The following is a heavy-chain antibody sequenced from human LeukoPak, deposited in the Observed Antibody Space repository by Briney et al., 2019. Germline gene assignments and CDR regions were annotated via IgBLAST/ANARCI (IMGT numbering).Heavy chain of an antibody. J-gene: IGHJ4*02. D-gene: IGHD6-13*01. CDR3: AKESQQLVPYYFDY. CDR1: GFTLSNYW. Sequence: GGSLRLSCAASGFTLSNYWMHWVRQVPGEGLVWVSRINFDGSSTNYADSVKGRFTISRDNSKNTLYLQMNSLRAEDTAVYYCAKESQQLVPYYFDYWGQGTLVTVSS. V-gene: IGHV3-74*01. CDR2: INFDGSST.